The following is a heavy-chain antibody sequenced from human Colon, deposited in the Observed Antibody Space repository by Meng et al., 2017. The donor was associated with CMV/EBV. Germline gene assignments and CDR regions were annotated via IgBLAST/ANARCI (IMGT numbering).Heavy chain of an antibody. CDR2: RTHSGST. Sequence: QLTLQSWGAGPLSPSDTLSPTGAISGASFNAYYLTWIRQSPGKGLEWIGERTHSGSTNYNPSLKSRVTISIDTSKRHFSLRLTSVTAADTAVYYCARGRNGWLLPLDSWGQGTLVTVSS. D-gene: IGHD3-3*01. V-gene: IGHV4-34*01. CDR3: ARGRNGWLLPLDS. CDR1: GASFNAYY. J-gene: IGHJ4*02.